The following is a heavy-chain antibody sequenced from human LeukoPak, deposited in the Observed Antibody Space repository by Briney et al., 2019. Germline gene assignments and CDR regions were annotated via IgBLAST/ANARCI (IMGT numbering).Heavy chain of an antibody. J-gene: IGHJ3*02. CDR2: INHSGST. CDR3: ARLYYYDSSGYYRAFDI. CDR1: GFTFSSYA. Sequence: GSLRLSCAASGFTFSSYAMSWVRQPPGKGLEWIGEINHSGSTNYNPSLKSRVTISVDTSKNQFSLKLSSVTAADTAVYYCARLYYYDSSGYYRAFDIWGQGTMVTVSS. V-gene: IGHV4-34*01. D-gene: IGHD3-22*01.